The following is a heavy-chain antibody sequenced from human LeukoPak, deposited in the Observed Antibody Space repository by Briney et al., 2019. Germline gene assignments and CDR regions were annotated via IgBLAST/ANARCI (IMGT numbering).Heavy chain of an antibody. Sequence: GGSLRLSCAASGFTFSDYAMSWVRQPPGKGLEWVSTISGSGDYTYYADSVRGRFTISRDNSKNTLYLQMNSLRVEDTAVYYCATALRSGSYYFDSWGQGTLVTVSS. CDR2: ISGSGDYT. V-gene: IGHV3-23*01. D-gene: IGHD1-26*01. CDR1: GFTFSDYA. CDR3: ATALRSGSYYFDS. J-gene: IGHJ4*02.